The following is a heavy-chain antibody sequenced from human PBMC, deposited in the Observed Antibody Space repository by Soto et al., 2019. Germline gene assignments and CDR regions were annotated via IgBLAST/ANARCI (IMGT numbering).Heavy chain of an antibody. V-gene: IGHV3-30-3*01. CDR3: ARGPGDYFDY. CDR2: ISYNGSNK. CDR1: GFTFSSYA. J-gene: IGHJ4*02. D-gene: IGHD4-17*01. Sequence: GESLKISCVASGFTFSSYAMHWVRQAPGKGLEWVAVISYNGSNKYYADSVKGRFTISRDNAKNSLYLQMNSLRAEDTAVYYCARGPGDYFDYWGQGTLVTVSS.